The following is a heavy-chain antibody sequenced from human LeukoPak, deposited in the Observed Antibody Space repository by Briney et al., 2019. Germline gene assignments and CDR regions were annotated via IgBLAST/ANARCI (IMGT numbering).Heavy chain of an antibody. CDR1: GFTFSSYW. Sequence: GGSLRLSCAASGFTFSSYWMHWVRQAPGKGLVWVSRINSDGSSTSYADSVKGRLTISRDNAKNTLYLQMNSLRAEDTAVYYCARTDYDFWSGYTTFDYWGQGTLVTVSS. CDR3: ARTDYDFWSGYTTFDY. D-gene: IGHD3-3*01. V-gene: IGHV3-74*01. CDR2: INSDGSST. J-gene: IGHJ4*02.